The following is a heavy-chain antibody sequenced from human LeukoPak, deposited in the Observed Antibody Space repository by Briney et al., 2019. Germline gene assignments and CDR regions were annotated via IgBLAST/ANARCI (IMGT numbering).Heavy chain of an antibody. J-gene: IGHJ6*02. CDR3: ARDEAGRYYYYGMDV. CDR2: INPSGGST. Sequence: ASVKVSCKASGYTFTSYYMHWVRQAPGQGLEWMGIINPSGGSTSYAQKFQGRVTMTRDTSTSTVYMELSSLRSDDTAVYYCARDEAGRYYYYGMDVWGQGTTVTVSS. CDR1: GYTFTSYY. V-gene: IGHV1-46*01.